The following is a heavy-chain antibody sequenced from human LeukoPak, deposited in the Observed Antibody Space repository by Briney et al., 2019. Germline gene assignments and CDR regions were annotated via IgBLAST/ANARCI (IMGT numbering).Heavy chain of an antibody. Sequence: SETLSLTCAVYGGSFSGYYWSWIRQPPGKRLEWIGEINHSGNTNYNPSLKSRVTISVDTSKNQFSLKLTSVTAADTAVYYCARHYYGSGTSMVDYWGQGTLVTVSS. D-gene: IGHD3-10*01. V-gene: IGHV4-34*01. CDR3: ARHYYGSGTSMVDY. J-gene: IGHJ4*02. CDR1: GGSFSGYY. CDR2: INHSGNT.